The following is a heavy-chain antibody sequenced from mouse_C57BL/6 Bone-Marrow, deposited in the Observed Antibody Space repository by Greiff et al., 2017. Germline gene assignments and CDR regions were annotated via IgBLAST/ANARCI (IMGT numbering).Heavy chain of an antibody. CDR1: GFTFSSYA. Sequence: EVQLVESGGGLVKPGGSLKLSCAASGFTFSSYAMSWVRQTPGKRLEWVATISDGGSYTYYPDNVKGRFTISRDNAKNNLYRQMSQLKSEDTAMYYCAREGELRLQFAYWGQGTLVTVSA. CDR2: ISDGGSYT. CDR3: AREGELRLQFAY. V-gene: IGHV5-4*01. D-gene: IGHD3-2*02. J-gene: IGHJ3*01.